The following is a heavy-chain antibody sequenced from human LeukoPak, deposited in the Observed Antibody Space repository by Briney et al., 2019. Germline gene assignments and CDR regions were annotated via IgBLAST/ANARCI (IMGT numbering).Heavy chain of an antibody. J-gene: IGHJ2*01. CDR1: GYTFTNYW. V-gene: IGHV5-10-1*01. D-gene: IGHD5-12*01. Sequence: GESLRISCKGSGYTFTNYWIGWVRQMPGKGLEWMGRIDPSDSYTNYSPSFRGHVTISADKSISTAYLQWSTLQASDTAIYYCARRGMGYSGYDGYWYFDLWGHGTLVTVSS. CDR2: IDPSDSYT. CDR3: ARRGMGYSGYDGYWYFDL.